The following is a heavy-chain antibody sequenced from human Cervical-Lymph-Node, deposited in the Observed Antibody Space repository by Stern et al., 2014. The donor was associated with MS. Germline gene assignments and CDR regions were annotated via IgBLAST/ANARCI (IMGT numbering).Heavy chain of an antibody. CDR3: AMLYKGYFDN. J-gene: IGHJ4*02. CDR2: ISGGGDVK. CDR1: GFTFSIYA. V-gene: IGHV3-23*04. Sequence: EVQLVQSGGDLVQPGGSLRLSCAASGFTFSIYAMTWVRQTPGQVPEWVSSISGGGDVKYYADSVKGRFTVSRDNSKTTLYLQMNSLRAEDTAIYYCAMLYKGYFDNWGQGTLVTVSS. D-gene: IGHD2-8*01.